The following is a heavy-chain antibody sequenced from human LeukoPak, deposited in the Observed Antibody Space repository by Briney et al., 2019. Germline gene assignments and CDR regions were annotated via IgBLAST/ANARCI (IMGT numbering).Heavy chain of an antibody. CDR3: AKSDQYYYDSNGCYSYYFDY. CDR2: ISGSGGST. J-gene: IGHJ4*02. CDR1: GFTFSSYA. D-gene: IGHD3-22*01. V-gene: IGHV3-23*01. Sequence: GGSLRLSCAASGFTFSSYAMSWVRQAPGKGLEWVSAISGSGGSTYYADSVKGRFTISRDNSKNTLYLQMNSLRAEDTAVYYCAKSDQYYYDSNGCYSYYFDYWGPGTLVTVSS.